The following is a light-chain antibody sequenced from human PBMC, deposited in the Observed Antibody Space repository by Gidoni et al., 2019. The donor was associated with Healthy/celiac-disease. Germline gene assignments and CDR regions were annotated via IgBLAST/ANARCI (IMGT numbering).Light chain of an antibody. Sequence: IQFTQSPSSLSASVGDRVTITCRASQSISSYLNWYQQKPGKAPTLLIYDASSLQSGVPSRFSGSGSGTDFTLTISSLEPEDFATYYCQQSYSTPQYTFGQGTKVEIK. CDR3: QQSYSTPQYT. V-gene: IGKV1-39*01. CDR2: DAS. J-gene: IGKJ2*01. CDR1: QSISSY.